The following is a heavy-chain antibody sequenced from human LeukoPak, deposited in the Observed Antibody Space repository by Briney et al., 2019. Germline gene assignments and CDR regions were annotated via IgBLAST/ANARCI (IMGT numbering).Heavy chain of an antibody. V-gene: IGHV3-33*01. CDR1: GFTFRSHG. CDR2: IWYDGSTK. J-gene: IGHJ4*02. CDR3: ARWGDGGLRFDS. D-gene: IGHD2-21*02. Sequence: GGSLRLSCAASGFTFRSHGMYWVRQAPGKGLEWVAVIWYDGSTKYYADSVKGRFTISRDNSRNTLYLHMNSLRAEDTAVYYCARWGDGGLRFDSWGQGTQVTVSS.